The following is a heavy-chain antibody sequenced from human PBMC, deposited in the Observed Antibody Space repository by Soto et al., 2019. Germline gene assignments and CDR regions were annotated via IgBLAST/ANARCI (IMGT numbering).Heavy chain of an antibody. CDR1: GYTFTSYA. Sequence: QVQLVQSGAEVKKPGASVKVSCKASGYTFTSYAMHWVRQAPGQRLEWMGWINAGNGNTKYSQKFQGRVTITRDTSASTAYMELSSLRSEDTAVYYCARAYSSSWYILLDYWGQGTLVTVSS. V-gene: IGHV1-3*01. D-gene: IGHD6-13*01. CDR3: ARAYSSSWYILLDY. J-gene: IGHJ4*02. CDR2: INAGNGNT.